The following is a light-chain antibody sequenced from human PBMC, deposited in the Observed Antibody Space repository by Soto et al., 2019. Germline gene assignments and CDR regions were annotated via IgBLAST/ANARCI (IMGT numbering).Light chain of an antibody. CDR1: SSDVGAYNY. J-gene: IGLJ1*01. CDR2: DVS. CDR3: SSYTSSSPYV. Sequence: QSALTQPASVSGSPGQSITISCTGTSSDVGAYNYVSWYQQHPGKAPKLVIYDVSNRPSGVSNRFSGSKSGNTASLTISGLQAEDEADYYCSSYTSSSPYVFGTGTKLTVL. V-gene: IGLV2-14*03.